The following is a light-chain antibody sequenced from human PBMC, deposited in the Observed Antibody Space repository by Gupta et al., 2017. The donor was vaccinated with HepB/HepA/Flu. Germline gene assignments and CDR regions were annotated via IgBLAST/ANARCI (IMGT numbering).Light chain of an antibody. CDR3: SSYMNTRTGV. J-gene: IGLJ2*01. Sequence: QSALTQPASVSGAPGQSITVPCIGSSSDVGGYNYVSWYQQHPGKAPKLIIYDVSNRPPGISPRFSGSKSGYTASLTISGLQAEDEAYYYCSSYMNTRTGVFGGGTKLTVL. CDR1: SSDVGGYNY. CDR2: DVS. V-gene: IGLV2-14*03.